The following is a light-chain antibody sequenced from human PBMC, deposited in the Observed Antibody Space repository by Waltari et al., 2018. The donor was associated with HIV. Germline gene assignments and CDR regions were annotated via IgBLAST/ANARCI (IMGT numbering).Light chain of an antibody. J-gene: IGKJ4*02. CDR1: QGVNTY. V-gene: IGKV1-9*01. Sequence: DLHLTQSPSFLYASEGDTDTITCRGSQGVNTYLAWYPQGPGEVPKLLIDSASPVKTGVPSRFSGSGSGTEVSLTISGPQPEDLATYYCQQLNSYPRTFGGGTTLEIK. CDR2: SAS. CDR3: QQLNSYPRT.